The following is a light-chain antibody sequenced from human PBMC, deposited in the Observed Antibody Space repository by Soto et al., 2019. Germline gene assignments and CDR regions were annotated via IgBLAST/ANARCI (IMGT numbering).Light chain of an antibody. J-gene: IGKJ4*01. Sequence: EIVLTQSPGTLSLSPGERATLSCRASQSVRSDYFAWYQQKPGQAPRVIIFGVSTRATGIPDRFSGSGSGTDFTLTISRLEPEDFAVYYCQQYGSFSFGGGTKVDIK. CDR3: QQYGSFS. CDR2: GVS. V-gene: IGKV3-20*01. CDR1: QSVRSDY.